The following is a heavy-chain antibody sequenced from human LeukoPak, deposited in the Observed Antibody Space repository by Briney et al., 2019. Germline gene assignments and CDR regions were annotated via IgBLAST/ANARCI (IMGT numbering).Heavy chain of an antibody. V-gene: IGHV3-30*04. CDR1: GFSFNYHA. CDR2: ISHDGGHN. CDR3: AREGLPGPPGSYYLDY. Sequence: PGRSLRLSCAASGFSFNYHAMHWVRQAPGKGLEWVASISHDGGHNRFADSVKGRFTISRDNSRNTLYLQLNSLRADDTSVYFCAREGLPGPPGSYYLDYWGQGTLVTVSS. D-gene: IGHD1-1*01. J-gene: IGHJ4*02.